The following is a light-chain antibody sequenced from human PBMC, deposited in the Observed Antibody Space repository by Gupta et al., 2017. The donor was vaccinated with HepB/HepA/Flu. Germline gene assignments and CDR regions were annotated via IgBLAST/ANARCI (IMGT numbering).Light chain of an antibody. J-gene: IGKJ2*01. CDR3: QHYNSYSYT. Sequence: IQVTQSPSILSASVGDRVTITCRASQSISSWLTWYQQKPGKAPKLLIYKASSLESGVPSRFSGSGSGTEFTLTISSLQPDDFATYYCQHYNSYSYTFGQGTKLEIK. CDR1: QSISSW. CDR2: KAS. V-gene: IGKV1-5*03.